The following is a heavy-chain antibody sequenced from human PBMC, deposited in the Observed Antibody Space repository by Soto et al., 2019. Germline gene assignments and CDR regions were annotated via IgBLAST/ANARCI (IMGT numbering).Heavy chain of an antibody. Sequence: QVQLVQSGAEVKKPGASVKVSCKASGYTFSSYEIYWVRQAPGQGPEWEGWTNPTSGSAAYAQKFEGRITVTRNTSTRTTYLELRSLRSEDTAVYYCARRGFWDGACDFWGQGTLVTVSS. D-gene: IGHD3-16*01. CDR2: TNPTSGSA. CDR3: ARRGFWDGACDF. J-gene: IGHJ4*02. CDR1: GYTFSSYE. V-gene: IGHV1-8*01.